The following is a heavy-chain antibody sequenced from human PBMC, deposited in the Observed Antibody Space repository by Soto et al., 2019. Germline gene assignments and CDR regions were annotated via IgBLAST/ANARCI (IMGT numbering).Heavy chain of an antibody. D-gene: IGHD7-27*01. Sequence: QVQLQESGPGLVKPSQTLSLTCTVSGGSVSSADWNWSWIRQTPGKGLEWIGHIYEGGRTYSNPSLMSRATISLDTSKNLFSLNLKSVTAADTAVYYCTRGPSGDKVDFWGQGHLVTVSS. CDR1: GGSVSSADWN. CDR3: TRGPSGDKVDF. V-gene: IGHV4-30-4*08. CDR2: IYEGGRT. J-gene: IGHJ4*02.